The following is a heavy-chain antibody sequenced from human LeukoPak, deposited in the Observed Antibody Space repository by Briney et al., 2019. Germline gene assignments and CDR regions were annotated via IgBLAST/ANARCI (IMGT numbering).Heavy chain of an antibody. CDR2: INPNSGAT. CDR3: ARAQYLTAPAGTFANS. Sequence: GASVKVSCKASGYTFTDYFLHWVRRAPGQEFELMGWINPNSGATHYIQSFQGRVTMTRDTSLSIAYLQLNNLTSDDTAMYYCARAQYLTAPAGTFANSWGQGTLVTVSS. V-gene: IGHV1-2*02. D-gene: IGHD6-13*01. CDR1: GYTFTDYF. J-gene: IGHJ4*02.